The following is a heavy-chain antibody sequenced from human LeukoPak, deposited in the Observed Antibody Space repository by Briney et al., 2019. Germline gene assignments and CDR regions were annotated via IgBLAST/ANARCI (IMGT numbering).Heavy chain of an antibody. CDR1: GGSISSSNW. D-gene: IGHD3-9*01. V-gene: IGHV4-4*02. Sequence: SGTLSLTCAVSGGSISSSNWWSWVRQPPGKGLEWIGEIYHSGSTNYNPSLKSRVTISVDKSKNQFSLKLSSVTAADTAVYYCARHCILAVYVVAFDIGGQGKMVTVSS. CDR3: ARHCILAVYVVAFDI. J-gene: IGHJ3*02. CDR2: IYHSGST.